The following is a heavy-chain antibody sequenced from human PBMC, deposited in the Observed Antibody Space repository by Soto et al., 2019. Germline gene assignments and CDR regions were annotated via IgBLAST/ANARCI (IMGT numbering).Heavy chain of an antibody. CDR2: MSGYNGNS. J-gene: IGHJ4*02. Sequence: GASVKVSCKTSGYNFTRYGITWVRQAPGQGREWMGWMSGYNGNSNYAQKLQGRVSMTTVTSRSTAYMDLRSRRSADTAVYYCASAKTSGPGGGTTTSFDYWGQGTLVTVP. CDR3: ASAKTSGPGGGTTTSFDY. V-gene: IGHV1-18*01. D-gene: IGHD1-26*01. CDR1: GYNFTRYG.